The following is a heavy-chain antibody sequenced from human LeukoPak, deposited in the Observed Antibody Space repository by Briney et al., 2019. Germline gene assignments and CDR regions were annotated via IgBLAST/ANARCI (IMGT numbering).Heavy chain of an antibody. V-gene: IGHV3-48*03. CDR1: GFTFSSYE. CDR2: ITTSDSTT. Sequence: PGGSLRLSCVASGFTFSSYEMNWVRQAPGKGLEWLSYITTSDSTTHYADSVKGRFTISRDDAQNSLYLQMNSLRVEDTAVYYCARDDSLYSSGWPNWFDPWGQGTLVTVSS. CDR3: ARDDSLYSSGWPNWFDP. J-gene: IGHJ5*02. D-gene: IGHD6-19*01.